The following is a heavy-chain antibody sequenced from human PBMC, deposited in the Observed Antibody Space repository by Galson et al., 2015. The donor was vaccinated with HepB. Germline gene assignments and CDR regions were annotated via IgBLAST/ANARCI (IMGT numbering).Heavy chain of an antibody. CDR1: GFTFSSYT. V-gene: IGHV3-30*04. Sequence: SLRLSCAASGFTFSSYTVHWVRRAPGKGLEWVAVVSYDGREKYYADSVKGRFTISRDESRNTLHLQMNSLRAEDTAIYYCARDKDPSRSWVDGLIYYGLAVWGQGTTVTVSS. J-gene: IGHJ6*02. D-gene: IGHD6-13*01. CDR2: VSYDGREK. CDR3: ARDKDPSRSWVDGLIYYGLAV.